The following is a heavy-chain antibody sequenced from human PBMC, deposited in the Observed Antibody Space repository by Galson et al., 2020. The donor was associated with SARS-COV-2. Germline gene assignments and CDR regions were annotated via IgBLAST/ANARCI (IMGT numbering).Heavy chain of an antibody. CDR3: ARPHGDYTTYYFDY. J-gene: IGHJ4*02. CDR2: IYYSGST. V-gene: IGHV4-39*01. D-gene: IGHD4-17*01. Sequence: SETLSLTCTVSGGSISSSSYYWGWIRQPPGKGLEWIGSIYYSGSTYYNPSLKSRVTISVDTSKNQFSLKLSSVTAADTAVYYCARPHGDYTTYYFDYWGQGTLVTVSS. CDR1: GGSISSSSYY.